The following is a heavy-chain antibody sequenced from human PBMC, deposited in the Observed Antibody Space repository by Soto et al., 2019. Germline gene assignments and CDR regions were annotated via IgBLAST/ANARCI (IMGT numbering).Heavy chain of an antibody. CDR3: ARDLTIVPATHPRLENYGMDV. Sequence: QVQLVQSAGEVKKPGASVKVSCKASGYSFTSYGISWVRRAPGQGLEWMGWISPYNGHTQFVQRFQGRVTMTTDTSMKTAYMDLRNLRSDDTAHYYCARDLTIVPATHPRLENYGMDVWGQGTTVIVSS. D-gene: IGHD2-2*01. CDR2: ISPYNGHT. V-gene: IGHV1-18*01. J-gene: IGHJ6*02. CDR1: GYSFTSYG.